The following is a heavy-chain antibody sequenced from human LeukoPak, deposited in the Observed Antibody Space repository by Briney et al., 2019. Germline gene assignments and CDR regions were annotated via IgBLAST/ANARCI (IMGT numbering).Heavy chain of an antibody. CDR3: AKGLRAGATGAFDI. J-gene: IGHJ3*02. CDR2: ISGSGDST. D-gene: IGHD1-26*01. CDR1: GFTFSSYA. V-gene: IGHV3-23*01. Sequence: GGSLRLSCAASGFTFSSYAMSWVRQASGKGLEWVSGISGSGDSTYYADSVKGRFTMSRDNSKNTLYLEMSSLRAEDTAVYYCAKGLRAGATGAFDIWGQGTMVTVSS.